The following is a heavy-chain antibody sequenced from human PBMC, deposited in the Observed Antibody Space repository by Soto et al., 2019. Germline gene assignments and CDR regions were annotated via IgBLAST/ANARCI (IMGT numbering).Heavy chain of an antibody. V-gene: IGHV3-23*01. CDR2: VSGGSGTT. Sequence: EVQLSESGGGLVQPGGSLRLSCAVSGFSFSTYGVTWVRQAPGKGLEWVGGVSGGSGTTHYADSVKGRFTITGDNSKNTVYLQMNSLRVEDTAVYYCAKWNGYGDQWGQGTLVTVSS. CDR1: GFSFSTYG. D-gene: IGHD1-1*01. J-gene: IGHJ4*02. CDR3: AKWNGYGDQ.